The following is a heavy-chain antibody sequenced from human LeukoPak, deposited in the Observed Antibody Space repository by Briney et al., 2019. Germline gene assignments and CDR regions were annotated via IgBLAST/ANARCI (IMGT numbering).Heavy chain of an antibody. J-gene: IGHJ3*02. Sequence: SETLSLTCAVYGGSFSGYYWSWIRQPPGKGLEWIGEINHSGSTNYNPSLKSRVTISVDTSKNQFSLKLSSVTAADTAVYYCARGRVIAAAKAFDIWGQGTMVTVSS. CDR1: GGSFSGYY. V-gene: IGHV4-34*01. CDR2: INHSGST. CDR3: ARGRVIAAAKAFDI. D-gene: IGHD6-13*01.